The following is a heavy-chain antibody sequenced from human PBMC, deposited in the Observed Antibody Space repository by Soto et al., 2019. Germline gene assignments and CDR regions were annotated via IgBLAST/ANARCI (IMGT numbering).Heavy chain of an antibody. CDR3: AEGGRRVLSPMDV. CDR1: GFTFSNYA. Sequence: QLLESGGGLVQTGGSLRLSCTASGFTFSNYAMSWVRQAPGKGLEWVSGIRSGGESTYYADSVKGRLPISRDNSKNMLYLQTNSLRAEDTAVYYCAEGGRRVLSPMDVLGQWTTVTVSS. CDR2: IRSGGEST. D-gene: IGHD2-8*01. V-gene: IGHV3-23*01. J-gene: IGHJ6*02.